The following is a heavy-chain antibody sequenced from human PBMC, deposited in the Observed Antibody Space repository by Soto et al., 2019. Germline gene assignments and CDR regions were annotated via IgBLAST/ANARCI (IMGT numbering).Heavy chain of an antibody. CDR2: ISPGGDST. V-gene: IGHV1-46*01. CDR3: ARAHSEQYFDF. D-gene: IGHD6-13*01. J-gene: IGHJ4*02. CDR1: GLTFSNYY. Sequence: ASVKVSCKASGLTFSNYYMHWVRQAPEQGLEWMGIISPGGDSTTYAQRFQGRLTMTRDTSTSTVYMDLSSLTSEDTAVYYCARAHSEQYFDFWGQGTLVTVSS.